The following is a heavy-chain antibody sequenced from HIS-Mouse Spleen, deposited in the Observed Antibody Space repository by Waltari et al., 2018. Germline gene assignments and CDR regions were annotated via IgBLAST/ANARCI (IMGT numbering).Heavy chain of an antibody. CDR1: GFTSGSYA. CDR2: ISYDGSNK. V-gene: IGHV3-30-3*01. D-gene: IGHD6-19*01. Sequence: QVQLVESGGGVVQPGRSLRLSCAASGFTSGSYAMHWVRQAPGKGLEWVAVISYDGSNKYYADSVKGRFTISRDNSKNTLYLQMNSLRAEDTAVYYCASQLAYSSGDFDYWGQGTLVTVSS. CDR3: ASQLAYSSGDFDY. J-gene: IGHJ4*02.